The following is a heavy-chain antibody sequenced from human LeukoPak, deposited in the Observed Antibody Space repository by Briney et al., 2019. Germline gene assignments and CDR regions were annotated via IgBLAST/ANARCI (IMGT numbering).Heavy chain of an antibody. CDR2: IYYSGST. Sequence: PSETLSLTCAVYGGSFSGYYWSWIRQPPGEGLEWIGSIYYSGSTYYNPSLKSRVTILVDTSKNQFSLKLSSVTAADTAVYYCARHRAVTSTGYMDVWGKGTTVTISS. J-gene: IGHJ6*03. V-gene: IGHV4-34*01. CDR3: ARHRAVTSTGYMDV. CDR1: GGSFSGYY. D-gene: IGHD4-17*01.